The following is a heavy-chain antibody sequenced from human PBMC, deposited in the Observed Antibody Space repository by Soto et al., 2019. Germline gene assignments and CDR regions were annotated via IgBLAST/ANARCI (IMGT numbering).Heavy chain of an antibody. D-gene: IGHD2-15*01. J-gene: IGHJ4*02. V-gene: IGHV4-38-2*02. Sequence: PSEPLSLTCTVSGYSISSGYYWGWIRQPPGKGLEWIGSIYHSGTTYYNPSLKSRVTISVDTSKNHFSLELTSVTAADTAVYYWARVKLDGRGGFDEWGLGTL. CDR3: ARVKLDGRGGFDE. CDR2: IYHSGTT. CDR1: GYSISSGYY.